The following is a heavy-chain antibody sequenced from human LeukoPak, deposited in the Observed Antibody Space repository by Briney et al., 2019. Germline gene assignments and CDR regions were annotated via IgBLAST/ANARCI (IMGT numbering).Heavy chain of an antibody. Sequence: VASVKVSCKASGCTFTGYYMHWVRQAPGQGLELMGWVNPNCGCRNYSQDFHGRVTMTRDTSISTAYTEMRRLRSAATAVYYCARAGDSGNLACGQGTLVIVSS. D-gene: IGHD5-12*01. V-gene: IGHV1-2*02. CDR3: ARAGDSGNLA. CDR2: VNPNCGCR. J-gene: IGHJ5*02. CDR1: GCTFTGYY.